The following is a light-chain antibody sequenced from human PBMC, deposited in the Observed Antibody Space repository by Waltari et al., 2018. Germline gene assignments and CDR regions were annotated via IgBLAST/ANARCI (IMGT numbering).Light chain of an antibody. Sequence: DIVMTQSPDSLPVSLGARATINCKSGQSVLSSSNNQNYLAWYQQKPRQPPKLLIYWASTRESGVPDRFSGSGSGTDFTLTISSLQAEDVAVYYCHHYYIPPLTFGQGTRLEI. CDR2: WAS. V-gene: IGKV4-1*01. J-gene: IGKJ5*01. CDR1: QSVLSSSNNQNY. CDR3: HHYYIPPLT.